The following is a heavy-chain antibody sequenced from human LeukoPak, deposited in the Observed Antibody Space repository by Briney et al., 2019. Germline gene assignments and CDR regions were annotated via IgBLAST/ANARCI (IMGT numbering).Heavy chain of an antibody. V-gene: IGHV1-69*13. Sequence: SVKVSCKASGGTFSSYAISWVRQAPGQGLEWMGGIIPIFGTANYAQKFQGRVTITADESTSTAYMELSSLRSEDTAVYYCAREIRKRGNWFDPWGQGTLVTVSS. J-gene: IGHJ5*02. CDR1: GGTFSSYA. CDR2: IIPIFGTA. CDR3: AREIRKRGNWFDP.